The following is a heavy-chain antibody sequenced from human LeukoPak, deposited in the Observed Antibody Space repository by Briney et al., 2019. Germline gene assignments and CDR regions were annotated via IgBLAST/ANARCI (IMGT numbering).Heavy chain of an antibody. CDR3: AKGVSVVSLLWKQLGEFDY. J-gene: IGHJ4*02. V-gene: IGHV3-23*01. D-gene: IGHD5-18*01. CDR1: GFTFSSYA. CDR2: ISGSGGST. Sequence: AGGSLRLSCAASGFTFSSYAMSWVRQAPGKGLEWVSAISGSGGSTYYADSVQGRFTISRDKSKNTLYLQMNSLRAEDTAVYYCAKGVSVVSLLWKQLGEFDYWGQGTLVTVSS.